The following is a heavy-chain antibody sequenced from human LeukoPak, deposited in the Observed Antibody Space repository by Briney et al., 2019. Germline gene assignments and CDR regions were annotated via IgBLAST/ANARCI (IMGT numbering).Heavy chain of an antibody. V-gene: IGHV3-23*01. D-gene: IGHD5-24*01. Sequence: GGSLRLSCAASGFTFNTYAMSWVPQAPGKGLEWVSDISKDGVYPYYADSVKGRFTISRDNSKNMVYLQMNSLRAEDAALYYCAKSSRDGYDWGQGTLVTVSS. CDR2: ISKDGVYP. CDR1: GFTFNTYA. J-gene: IGHJ4*02. CDR3: AKSSRDGYD.